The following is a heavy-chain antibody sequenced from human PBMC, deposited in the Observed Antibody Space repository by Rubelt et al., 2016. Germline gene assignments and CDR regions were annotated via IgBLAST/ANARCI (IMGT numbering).Heavy chain of an antibody. CDR3: AREGVTAPAFDY. CDR2: ISSSSKTI. CDR1: RFRFSDYN. Sequence: GGGLVQPGGSLRLSCAASRFRFSDYNMNWVRQAPGKGLDWVSYISSSSKTIYYADSVKGRFTISRDNAKNSLYLQMNSLRAEDTAMYYCAREGVTAPAFDYWGQGTLVTVSS. D-gene: IGHD2-21*02. J-gene: IGHJ4*02. V-gene: IGHV3-48*04.